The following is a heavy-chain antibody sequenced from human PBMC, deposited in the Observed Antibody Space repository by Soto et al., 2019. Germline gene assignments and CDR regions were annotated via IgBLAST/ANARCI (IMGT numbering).Heavy chain of an antibody. CDR1: GGTFSSYA. D-gene: IGHD6-13*01. CDR2: IIPIFGTA. J-gene: IGHJ6*02. Sequence: SVKVSCKASGGTFSSYAISWVRQAPGQGLEWMGGIIPIFGTANYAQKFQGRVTITADKSTSTAYMELSSLRSEDTAVYYCASSVAAAAYYYGMDVWGQGTTITVSS. V-gene: IGHV1-69*06. CDR3: ASSVAAAAYYYGMDV.